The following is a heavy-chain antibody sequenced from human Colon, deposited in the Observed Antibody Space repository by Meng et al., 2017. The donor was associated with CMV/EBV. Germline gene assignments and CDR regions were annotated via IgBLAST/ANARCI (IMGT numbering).Heavy chain of an antibody. V-gene: IGHV4-30-4*08. Sequence: SETLSLTCTVSGGSISSGEYYWTWIRQPPGKGLEWIGFIYYSGSTYYNPSLKSRLTILLDTSKNQFSLRLSSVTAADTAVYYCARAQHRRGASSYTGFDPWGQGKMVTVSS. D-gene: IGHD2-2*01. CDR1: GGSISSGEYY. CDR2: IYYSGST. J-gene: IGHJ5*02. CDR3: ARAQHRRGASSYTGFDP.